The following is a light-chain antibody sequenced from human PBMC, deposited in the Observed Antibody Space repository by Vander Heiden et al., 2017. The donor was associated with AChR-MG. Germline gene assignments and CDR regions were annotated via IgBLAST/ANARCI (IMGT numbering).Light chain of an antibody. CDR1: QSVNNH. CDR2: EAS. J-gene: IGKJ4*01. CDR3: QQSKNGVT. Sequence: STQFPATLSFSRGERATFSCRARQSVNNHLAWYQQKTGQAPRLLIYEASNRARGNPARFSGSGSGTDFTLTIRSLEPEDFAVYYCQQSKNGVTFGGGTKVEIK. V-gene: IGKV3-11*01.